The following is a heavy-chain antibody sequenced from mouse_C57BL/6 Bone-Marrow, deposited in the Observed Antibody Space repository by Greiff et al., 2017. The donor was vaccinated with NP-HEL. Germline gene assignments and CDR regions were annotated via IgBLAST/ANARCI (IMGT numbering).Heavy chain of an antibody. CDR1: GFTFTDYY. CDR2: IRNKANGYTT. Sequence: VQLQESGGGLVQPGGSLSLSCAASGFTFTDYYMSWVRQPPGKALEWLGFIRNKANGYTTEYSASVKGRFTISRDNSQSILYLQMNALRAEDSATYYCARPYGGGYYAMDYWGQGTSVTVSS. D-gene: IGHD1-1*01. CDR3: ARPYGGGYYAMDY. J-gene: IGHJ4*01. V-gene: IGHV7-3*01.